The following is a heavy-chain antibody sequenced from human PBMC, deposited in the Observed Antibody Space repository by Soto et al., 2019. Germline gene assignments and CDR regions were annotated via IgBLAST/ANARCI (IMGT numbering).Heavy chain of an antibody. CDR2: ISYDGSNK. J-gene: IGHJ6*02. D-gene: IGHD3-22*01. CDR1: GFTFSSYG. Sequence: GGSLRLSCAASGFTFSSYGMHWVRQAPGKGLEWVAVISYDGSNKYYADSVKGRFTTSRDNSKNTLYLQMNSLRAEDTAVYYCAKMITMMEYGMDVWGQGTTVTVSS. V-gene: IGHV3-30*18. CDR3: AKMITMMEYGMDV.